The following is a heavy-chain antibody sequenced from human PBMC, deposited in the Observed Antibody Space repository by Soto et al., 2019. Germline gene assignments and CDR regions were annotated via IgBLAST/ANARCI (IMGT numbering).Heavy chain of an antibody. CDR1: GGSISSYY. CDR2: IYYSGST. Sequence: PSETLSLTCTVSGGSISSYYWSWIRQPPGKGLEWIGYIYYSGSTNYNPSLKSRVTISVDTSKNQFSLKLSSVTAADTAVYYCARGHFSNGVCYGAGVFDICGQGTIVIVSS. D-gene: IGHD2-8*01. V-gene: IGHV4-59*01. CDR3: ARGHFSNGVCYGAGVFDI. J-gene: IGHJ3*02.